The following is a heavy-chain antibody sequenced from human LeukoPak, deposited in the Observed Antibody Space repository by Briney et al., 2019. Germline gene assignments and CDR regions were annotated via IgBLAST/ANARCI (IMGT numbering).Heavy chain of an antibody. V-gene: IGHV4-59*08. Sequence: KPSETLCLTPAEPGGSMSSYYWSWMRQPPGKGLEWIANIYYAGSSNNNPSLRSRVTISVDTSKNQFSLTLSSVTAADTAVYYCARRSTLENFFDYWGQGTLVTVSS. D-gene: IGHD6-6*01. CDR1: GGSMSSYY. J-gene: IGHJ4*02. CDR3: ARRSTLENFFDY. CDR2: IYYAGSS.